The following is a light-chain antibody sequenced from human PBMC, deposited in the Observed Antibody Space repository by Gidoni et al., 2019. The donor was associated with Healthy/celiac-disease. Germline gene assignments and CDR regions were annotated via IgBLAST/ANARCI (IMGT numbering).Light chain of an antibody. Sequence: QSALTQPPSVSGSPGQSVTISCTGTSSDVGTYHYVSWYQQHPGKAPKFMIYDVSKRPAGVPDRFSGSKSGNTASLTISGLQAEDEADYYCCSYAGTFIYVFGSGTKVTVL. J-gene: IGLJ1*01. V-gene: IGLV2-11*01. CDR1: SSDVGTYHY. CDR3: CSYAGTFIYV. CDR2: DVS.